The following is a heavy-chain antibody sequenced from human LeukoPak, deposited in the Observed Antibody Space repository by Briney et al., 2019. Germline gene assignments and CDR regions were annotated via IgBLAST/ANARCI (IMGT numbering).Heavy chain of an antibody. V-gene: IGHV3-33*01. D-gene: IGHD3-10*01. Sequence: GRSLRLSCAASGFSFNSYGMHWVRQAPGKGLEWVAVISYDGSIKYYAHSVKGRFTISRDNSKNTLYLHMNSLRAEDTVVYYCARGLSGDGSGSYYPTLDYWGRGTLVTVSS. CDR3: ARGLSGDGSGSYYPTLDY. CDR2: ISYDGSIK. CDR1: GFSFNSYG. J-gene: IGHJ4*02.